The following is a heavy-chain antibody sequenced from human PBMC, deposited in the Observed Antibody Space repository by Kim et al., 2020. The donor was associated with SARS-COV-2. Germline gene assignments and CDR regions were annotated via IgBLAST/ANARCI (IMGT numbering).Heavy chain of an antibody. CDR3: ARDVWQWLVFHYYGMDV. CDR1: GFTFSSYW. Sequence: GGSLRLSCAASGFTFSSYWMSWVRQAPGKGLEWVANIKQDGSEKYYVDSVKGRFTISRDNAKNSLYLQMNSLRAEGTAVYYCARDVWQWLVFHYYGMDVWGQGTTFTVSS. J-gene: IGHJ6*02. V-gene: IGHV3-7*01. CDR2: IKQDGSEK. D-gene: IGHD6-19*01.